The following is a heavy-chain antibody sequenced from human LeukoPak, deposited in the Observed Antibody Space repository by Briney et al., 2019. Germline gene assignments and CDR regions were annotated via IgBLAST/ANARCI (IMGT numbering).Heavy chain of an antibody. J-gene: IGHJ4*02. D-gene: IGHD6-13*01. CDR1: GFTFSNYA. CDR3: AHISSSWPDY. CDR2: ISGSGGST. Sequence: GRSLRLSCAASGFTFSNYAMHWVRQAPGKGLEWVSAISGSGGSTYYADSVKGRFTISRDNSKNTLYLQMNSLRAEDTAVYYCAHISSSWPDYWGQGTLVTVSS. V-gene: IGHV3-23*01.